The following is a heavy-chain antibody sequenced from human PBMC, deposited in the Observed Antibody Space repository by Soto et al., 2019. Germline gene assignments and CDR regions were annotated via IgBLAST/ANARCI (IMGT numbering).Heavy chain of an antibody. CDR3: ARDHLDIIGYCSGGSFYSWYFDL. CDR2: ISSNGGST. D-gene: IGHD2-15*01. Sequence: GGSLRLSCAASGFTFSSYAMHWVRQAPGKGLEYVSAISSNGGSTYYANSVKGRFTISRDNSKNTLYLQMGSLRAEDMAVYYCARDHLDIIGYCSGGSFYSWYFDLWGRGTLVTVSS. J-gene: IGHJ2*01. CDR1: GFTFSSYA. V-gene: IGHV3-64*01.